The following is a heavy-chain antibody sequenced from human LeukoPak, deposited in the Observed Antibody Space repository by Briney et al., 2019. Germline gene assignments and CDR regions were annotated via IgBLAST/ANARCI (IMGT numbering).Heavy chain of an antibody. CDR1: DDSITMYY. CDR3: ARRGGHYGSGSYYYYMDV. J-gene: IGHJ6*03. CDR2: IYTSGST. D-gene: IGHD3-10*01. Sequence: SETLSLTCTVSDDSITMYYWTWIRQPAGKGLEWIGRIYTSGSTNYNPSLKSRVTISVDKSKNQFSLKLSSVTAADTAVYYCARRGGHYGSGSYYYYMDVWGKGTTVTVSS. V-gene: IGHV4-4*07.